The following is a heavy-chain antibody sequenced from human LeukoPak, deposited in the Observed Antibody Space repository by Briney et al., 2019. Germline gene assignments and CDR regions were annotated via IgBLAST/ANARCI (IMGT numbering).Heavy chain of an antibody. CDR1: GFTFSSYS. CDR3: ARDPYDGYSYPGLFDY. CDR2: ISSSSSYI. V-gene: IGHV3-21*01. Sequence: GGSLRLSCAASGFTFSSYSMNWVRQAPGKGLEWVSSISSSSSYIYYADSVKGRFTISRDNAKNALYLQMNSLRAEDTAVYYCARDPYDGYSYPGLFDYWGQGTLVTVSS. J-gene: IGHJ4*02. D-gene: IGHD5-18*01.